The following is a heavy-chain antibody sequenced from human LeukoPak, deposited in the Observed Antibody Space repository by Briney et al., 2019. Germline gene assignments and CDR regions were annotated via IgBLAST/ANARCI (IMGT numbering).Heavy chain of an antibody. J-gene: IGHJ6*03. CDR2: ITSSSSHT. Sequence: PGGSLRLSCSASGFIFSTYNMNWVRQAPGKALEWVSSITSSSSHTYYADSVKGRYTISRDNAKNSLYLQMDSLRAEDTAVYYCARDPYSGGYGAYYYYYMDVWGKGTTVTVSS. V-gene: IGHV3-21*01. CDR1: GFIFSTYN. D-gene: IGHD1-26*01. CDR3: ARDPYSGGYGAYYYYYMDV.